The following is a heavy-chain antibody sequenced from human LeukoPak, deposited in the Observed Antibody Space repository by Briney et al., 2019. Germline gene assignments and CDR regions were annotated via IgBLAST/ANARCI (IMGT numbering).Heavy chain of an antibody. CDR1: GDSISSGDNY. CDR2: IYFTGTT. D-gene: IGHD6-19*01. CDR3: ARETSLAGFASGLGFNY. J-gene: IGHJ4*02. V-gene: IGHV4-30-4*01. Sequence: PSETLSLTCTVSGDSISSGDNYWSWVRQPPGKGLEWIGYIYFTGTTYYNPSLKSRVAMSVDTSKNQFSLKVTSATAADTAIYYCARETSLAGFASGLGFNYWGRESWSPSPQ.